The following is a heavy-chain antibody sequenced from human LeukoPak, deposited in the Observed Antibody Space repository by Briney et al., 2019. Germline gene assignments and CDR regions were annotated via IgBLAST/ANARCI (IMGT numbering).Heavy chain of an antibody. CDR3: ASPGYSYGSVDY. D-gene: IGHD5-18*01. CDR1: GGSISSSSYY. V-gene: IGHV4-39*07. CDR2: IYYSGST. J-gene: IGHJ4*02. Sequence: TSETLSLTCTVSGGSISSSSYYWGWIRQPPGKGLEWIGSIYYSGSTYYNPFLKSRVTISVDTSKNQFSLKLSSVTAADTAVYYCASPGYSYGSVDYWGQGTLVTVSS.